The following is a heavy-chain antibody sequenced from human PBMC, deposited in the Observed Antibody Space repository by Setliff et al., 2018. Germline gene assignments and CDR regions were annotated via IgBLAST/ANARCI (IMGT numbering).Heavy chain of an antibody. CDR3: ARSLVGATYSVYFDY. CDR1: GYSFTDYW. J-gene: IGHJ4*02. V-gene: IGHV5-51*01. CDR2: IYPGNADT. D-gene: IGHD1-26*01. Sequence: GESLKISCKGSGYSFTDYWIAWVRQTPGKGLEWMGTIYPGNADTRYSPSFQDQVTISTDTSINTAFLQWNNLKASDTAIYYCARSLVGATYSVYFDYWGQGALVTVSS.